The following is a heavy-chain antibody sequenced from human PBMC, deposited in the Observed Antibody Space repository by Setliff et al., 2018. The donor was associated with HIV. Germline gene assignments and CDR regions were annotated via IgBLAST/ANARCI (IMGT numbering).Heavy chain of an antibody. V-gene: IGHV1-69*10. Sequence: GASVKVSCKASGGTFTNSAIGWVRQAPGQGLEWMGAIVPILGIANSAQKFQGRVTITTDESTNTAYMELSSLRSEDTAVYYCTRQTYYYGSGSYFPPDYWGQGTLVTVSS. CDR1: GGTFTNSA. D-gene: IGHD3-10*01. CDR2: IVPILGIA. J-gene: IGHJ4*02. CDR3: TRQTYYYGSGSYFPPDY.